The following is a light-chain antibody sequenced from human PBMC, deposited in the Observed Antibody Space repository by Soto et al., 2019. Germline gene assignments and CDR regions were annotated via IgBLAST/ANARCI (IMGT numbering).Light chain of an antibody. J-gene: IGKJ4*01. CDR2: GAS. Sequence: EIGLTQSPGTLSLSPGERSTLSCRASQSVSSSYLAWYQQKPGQNPRLLIDGASSRATGIPDRFSGSGSGTDFTLTISRLEPEDFAVYYCQQYGSSLGTFGGRTEVEIK. CDR1: QSVSSSY. CDR3: QQYGSSLGT. V-gene: IGKV3-20*01.